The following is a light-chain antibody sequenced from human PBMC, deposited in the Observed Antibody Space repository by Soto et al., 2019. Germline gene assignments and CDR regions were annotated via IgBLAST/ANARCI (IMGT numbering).Light chain of an antibody. Sequence: ETVLTQSPATLSLSPGERATLSCRASQSVSSYLAWYQQKPGQAPRLLIYDASNRATGIPARFSGSGSGTDFTLTISSLEPEDFAVYHCQQRSNWPWTFGQGTKVDIK. CDR3: QQRSNWPWT. V-gene: IGKV3-11*01. CDR2: DAS. CDR1: QSVSSY. J-gene: IGKJ1*01.